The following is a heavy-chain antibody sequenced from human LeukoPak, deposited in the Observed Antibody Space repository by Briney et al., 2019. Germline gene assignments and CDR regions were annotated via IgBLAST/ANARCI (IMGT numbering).Heavy chain of an antibody. CDR3: ASEPSGTYYFDY. D-gene: IGHD1-26*01. Sequence: KPSQTLSLTCTVSGGSISSGGYYWSWIRQHPGKGLEWIGYIYYSGSTYYNPSLKSRVTISVDTSKNQFSLKLSSVTAADTAVYYCASEPSGTYYFDYWGQGTLVTVSS. V-gene: IGHV4-31*03. J-gene: IGHJ4*02. CDR1: GGSISSGGYY. CDR2: IYYSGST.